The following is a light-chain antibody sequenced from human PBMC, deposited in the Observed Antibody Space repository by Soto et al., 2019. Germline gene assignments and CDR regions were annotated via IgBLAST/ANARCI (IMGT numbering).Light chain of an antibody. J-gene: IGKJ4*01. CDR1: QSVSSY. Sequence: EIVLTQSPAPLSLSPGERATLSCRASQSVSSYLAWYQQKPGQAPRLLIYDASNRATGIPARFSGSGSGTDFTLTISSLEPEDCAVYYCQQRTKWPPRITFGGGTKVEIK. CDR3: QQRTKWPPRIT. CDR2: DAS. V-gene: IGKV3-11*01.